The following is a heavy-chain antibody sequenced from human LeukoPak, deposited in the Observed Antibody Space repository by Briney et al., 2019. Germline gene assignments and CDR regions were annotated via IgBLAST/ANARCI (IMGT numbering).Heavy chain of an antibody. J-gene: IGHJ6*02. CDR2: ISSSSSYI. V-gene: IGHV3-21*01. CDR3: ARDLHGVAALYYYYGTDV. Sequence: GGSLRLSCAASGFTFSSYSMNWVRQAPGKGLEWVSSISSSSSYIYYADSVKGRFTISRDNAKNSLYLQMNSLRAEDTAVYYCARDLHGVAALYYYYGTDVWGQGTTVTVSS. CDR1: GFTFSSYS. D-gene: IGHD2-15*01.